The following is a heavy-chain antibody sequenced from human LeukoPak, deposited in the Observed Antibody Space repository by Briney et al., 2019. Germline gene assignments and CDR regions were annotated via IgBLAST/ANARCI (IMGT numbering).Heavy chain of an antibody. CDR3: AKDPFYYGTGGPT. CDR1: GFTFSSYW. D-gene: IGHD3-10*01. CDR2: IKQDGSEK. Sequence: GGSLRLSCAASGFTFSSYWMSWVRQAPGKGLEWVANIKQDGSEKYYVDSVKGRFTISRDNAKNSLYLQMNSLRADDTAVYYCAKDPFYYGTGGPTWGQGTLVTVSS. V-gene: IGHV3-7*03. J-gene: IGHJ4*02.